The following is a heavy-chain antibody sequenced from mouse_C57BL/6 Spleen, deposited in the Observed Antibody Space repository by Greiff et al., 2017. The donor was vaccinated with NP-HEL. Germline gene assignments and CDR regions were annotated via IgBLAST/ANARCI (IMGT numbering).Heavy chain of an antibody. CDR2: IYPGDGDT. D-gene: IGHD2-14*01. J-gene: IGHJ4*01. V-gene: IGHV1-80*01. Sequence: VQLQQSGAELVKPGASVKISCKASGYAFSSYWMNWVKQRPGKGLEWIGQIYPGDGDTNYNGKFKGKATLTADKSSSTAYMQLSSLTAEDSAVYFCAREGYSDYYAMGYWGQGTSVTVSS. CDR1: GYAFSSYW. CDR3: AREGYSDYYAMGY.